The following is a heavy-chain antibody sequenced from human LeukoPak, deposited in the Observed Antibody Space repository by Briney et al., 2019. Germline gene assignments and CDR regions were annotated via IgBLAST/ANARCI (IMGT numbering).Heavy chain of an antibody. Sequence: ASVKVSCKVSGYTLTELSMHWVRQAPGKGLEWMGGFDPEDGETIYAQKFQGRVTMTEGTSTDTAYMELSSLRSEDTAVYYCATDSPWVVFGGSSSWYYFDYWGQGTLVTVSS. V-gene: IGHV1-24*01. CDR3: ATDSPWVVFGGSSSWYYFDY. J-gene: IGHJ4*02. D-gene: IGHD6-13*01. CDR2: FDPEDGET. CDR1: GYTLTELS.